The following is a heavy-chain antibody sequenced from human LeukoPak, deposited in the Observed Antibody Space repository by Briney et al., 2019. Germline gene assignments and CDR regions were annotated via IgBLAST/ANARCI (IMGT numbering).Heavy chain of an antibody. CDR1: GGSISSSNW. D-gene: IGHD3-3*01. V-gene: IGHV4-4*02. CDR2: IYYSGST. CDR3: ARDGDFWSGYYSPPMDYYYYYMDV. J-gene: IGHJ6*03. Sequence: SETLSLTCAVSGGSISSSNWWSWVRQPPGKGLEWIGSIYYSGSTYYNPSLKSRVTISVDTSKNQFSLKLSSVTAADTAVYYCARDGDFWSGYYSPPMDYYYYYMDVWGKGTTVTVSS.